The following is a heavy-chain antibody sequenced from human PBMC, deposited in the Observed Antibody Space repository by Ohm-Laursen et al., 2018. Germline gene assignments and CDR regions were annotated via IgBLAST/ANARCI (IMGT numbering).Heavy chain of an antibody. J-gene: IGHJ4*02. CDR1: GFTFSSHG. CDR2: ISYDGSNK. D-gene: IGHD6-13*01. CDR3: ANEEQQLVLTYYFDY. Sequence: SLRLSCAASGFTFSSHGMHWVRQAPGKGLEWVAVISYDGSNKYYADSVKGRFTISRDNSKNTLYLQMNSLRAEDTAMYYCANEEQQLVLTYYFDYWGQGTLVTVSS. V-gene: IGHV3-30*18.